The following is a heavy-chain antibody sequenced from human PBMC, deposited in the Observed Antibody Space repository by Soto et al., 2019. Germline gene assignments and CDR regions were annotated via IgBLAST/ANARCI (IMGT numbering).Heavy chain of an antibody. CDR3: ARGRDGDY. Sequence: QVHLVQSGAEVKKPGASVKVSCQGSGYAFTTYGITWVRQAPGQGLEWMGWISAHNGNTNYAQKLRGRLTVTRDTSASTAHRELRSLRYGDTAVYYCARGRDGDYWGQGALVTVSS. D-gene: IGHD6-6*01. CDR1: GYAFTTYG. CDR2: ISAHNGNT. V-gene: IGHV1-18*01. J-gene: IGHJ4*02.